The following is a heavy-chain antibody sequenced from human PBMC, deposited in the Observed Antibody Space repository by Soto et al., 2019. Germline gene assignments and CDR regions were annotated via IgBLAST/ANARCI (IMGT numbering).Heavy chain of an antibody. V-gene: IGHV3-11*01. CDR1: GFTFSDYY. CDR2: ISSSGSTI. CDR3: ARLYSSGWDYYYYYYMDV. J-gene: IGHJ6*03. D-gene: IGHD6-19*01. Sequence: GGSLRLSCAASGFTFSDYYMSWIRQAPGKGLEWVSYISSSGSTIYYADSVKGRFTISRDNAKNSLYLQMNSLRAEDTAVYYCARLYSSGWDYYYYYYMDVWGKGTTVTVSS.